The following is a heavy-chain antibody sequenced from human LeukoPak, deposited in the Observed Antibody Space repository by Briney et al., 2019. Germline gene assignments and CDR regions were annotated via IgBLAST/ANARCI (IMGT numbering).Heavy chain of an antibody. V-gene: IGHV4-34*01. D-gene: IGHD2-8*01. CDR3: ARGPIYCTNGVCYRYYFDY. CDR1: GGSLSGYY. CDR2: INHSGST. Sequence: SETLSLTCAVYGGSLSGYYWSWIRQPPGKGLEWIGEINHSGSTNYNPSLKSRVTISVDTSKNQFSLKLSSVTAADTAVYYCARGPIYCTNGVCYRYYFDYWGQGTLVTVSS. J-gene: IGHJ4*02.